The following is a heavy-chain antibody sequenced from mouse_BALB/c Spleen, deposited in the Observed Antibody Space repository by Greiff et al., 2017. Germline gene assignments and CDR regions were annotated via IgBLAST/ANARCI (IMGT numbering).Heavy chain of an antibody. V-gene: IGHV1S137*01. D-gene: IGHD1-1*01. J-gene: IGHJ2*01. Sequence: QVQLQQSGAELVRPGVSVKISCKGSGYTFTDYAMHWVKQSHAKSLEWIGVISTYYGDASYNQKFKGKATMTVDKSSSTAYMEHARLTSEDSAIYYCARWDYYGLDYWGQGTTLTVSS. CDR1: GYTFTDYA. CDR3: ARWDYYGLDY. CDR2: ISTYYGDA.